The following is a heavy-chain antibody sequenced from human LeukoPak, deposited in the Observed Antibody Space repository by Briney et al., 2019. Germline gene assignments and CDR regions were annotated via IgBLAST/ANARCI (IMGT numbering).Heavy chain of an antibody. Sequence: PGGSLRLSCVGSGFTFTRNWMHWVRQAPGKGLVWVSRINSDGSSTSYADYVRGRFTVSRHNAKNTLYLQMNSLTAEDTAVYYCAREGIVGATPFDYWGQGTLVAVSS. CDR3: AREGIVGATPFDY. D-gene: IGHD1-26*01. J-gene: IGHJ4*02. CDR1: GFTFTRNW. V-gene: IGHV3-74*01. CDR2: INSDGSST.